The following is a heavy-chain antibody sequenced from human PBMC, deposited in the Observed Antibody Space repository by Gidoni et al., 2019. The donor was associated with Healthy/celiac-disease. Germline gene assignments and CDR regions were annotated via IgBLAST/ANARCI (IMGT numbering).Heavy chain of an antibody. Sequence: QVQLVESGGGVVQPGRSLILSCAASGFTFSSYCMHWVRQAPGKGLEWVAVIWYDGSNKYYADSVKGRFTISRDNSKNTLYLQMNSLRAEDTAVYYCARTASIAAAGTGWLDYWGQGTLVTVSS. V-gene: IGHV3-33*01. D-gene: IGHD6-13*01. CDR1: GFTFSSYC. CDR3: ARTASIAAAGTGWLDY. J-gene: IGHJ4*02. CDR2: IWYDGSNK.